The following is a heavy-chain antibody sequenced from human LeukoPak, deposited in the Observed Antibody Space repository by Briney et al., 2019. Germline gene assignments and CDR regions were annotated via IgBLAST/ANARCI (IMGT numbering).Heavy chain of an antibody. V-gene: IGHV1-69*13. CDR2: IIPISGTT. CDR3: ARKLRLGGNWFDP. Sequence: SVKVSCKTSGGTFTSYAITWVRQAPGQGLEWMGKIIPISGTTNYAQKFQGRVTFTADESTSTAYMELSSLISEDAALYYCARKLRLGGNWFDPWGQGTLVTVSS. D-gene: IGHD1-26*01. CDR1: GGTFTSYA. J-gene: IGHJ5*02.